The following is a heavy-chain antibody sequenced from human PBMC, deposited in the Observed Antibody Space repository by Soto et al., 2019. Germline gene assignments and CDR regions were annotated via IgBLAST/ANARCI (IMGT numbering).Heavy chain of an antibody. Sequence: EVQRVESGGGLVKPGESLRLSCAASGFNFNNAWRNWVRQAPGKGLEWVGRIRTKTEGGTTDYAAPVKARFTISRDDSKNTLYLQKNSLKTEDTAVYYRTTDITVASLYGGRWGHGTLVTVSS. V-gene: IGHV3-15*07. CDR2: IRTKTEGGTT. D-gene: IGHD1-20*01. CDR3: TTDITVASLYGGR. CDR1: GFNFNNAW. J-gene: IGHJ4*01.